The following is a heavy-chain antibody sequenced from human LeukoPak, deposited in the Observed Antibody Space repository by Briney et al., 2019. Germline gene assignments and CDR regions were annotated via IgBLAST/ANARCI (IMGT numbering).Heavy chain of an antibody. V-gene: IGHV3-30*03. CDR3: AREGNVVGTTRGYYFDY. J-gene: IGHJ4*02. D-gene: IGHD1-26*01. Sequence: GGSLRLSCAASGFTFSSYGMHWVRQAPGKGLEWVAVISYDGSNKYYADSVKGRFTISRDNSQSTVFLQMNSLRAEDTAVYYCAREGNVVGTTRGYYFDYWGQGTLVIVSS. CDR2: ISYDGSNK. CDR1: GFTFSSYG.